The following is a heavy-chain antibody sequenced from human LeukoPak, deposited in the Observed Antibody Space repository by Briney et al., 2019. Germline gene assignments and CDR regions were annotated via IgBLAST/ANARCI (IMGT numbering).Heavy chain of an antibody. CDR2: INSDGTTT. V-gene: IGHV3-74*01. J-gene: IGHJ4*02. CDR1: GXTSSSYW. D-gene: IGHD6-13*01. CDR3: ARGGSYSNLQLDY. Sequence: TGGSLRLSCAASGXTSSSYWMHWVRQDPGKGLVWVSRINSDGTTTSYADSVKGRFIIFRDNAKNTLYLQMTSLRAEDTAVYYCARGGSYSNLQLDYWGQGTLVTVSS.